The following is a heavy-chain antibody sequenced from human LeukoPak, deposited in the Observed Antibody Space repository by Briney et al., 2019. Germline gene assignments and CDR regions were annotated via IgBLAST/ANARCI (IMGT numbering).Heavy chain of an antibody. D-gene: IGHD6-19*01. J-gene: IGHJ4*02. Sequence: SETLSLTCTVSGGSISSSSYYWGWIRQPPGKGLEWIGSIYYSGSTNYNPSLKSRVTISVDTSKNQFSLKLYSVTAADTAVYYCARVNQAVADHFDYWGQGTLVTVSS. CDR2: IYYSGST. CDR1: GGSISSSSYY. CDR3: ARVNQAVADHFDY. V-gene: IGHV4-39*07.